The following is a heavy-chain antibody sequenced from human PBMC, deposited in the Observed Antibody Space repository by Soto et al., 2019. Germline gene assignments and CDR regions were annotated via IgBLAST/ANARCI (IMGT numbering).Heavy chain of an antibody. Sequence: EVQLVESGGGLVQPGRSLRLSCAASGFTFDDYAMHWVRQAPGKGLEWVSGISWNSGSIGYADSVKGRFTISRDNANNSLYLQMNSLRAEDTALYYCAKDKAIAAAVIFDYWGQGTLVTVSS. CDR1: GFTFDDYA. J-gene: IGHJ4*02. CDR2: ISWNSGSI. CDR3: AKDKAIAAAVIFDY. D-gene: IGHD6-13*01. V-gene: IGHV3-9*01.